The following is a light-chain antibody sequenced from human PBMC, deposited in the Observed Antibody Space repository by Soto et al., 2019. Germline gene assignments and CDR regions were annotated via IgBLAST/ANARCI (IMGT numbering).Light chain of an antibody. CDR3: QQYSDWPPWT. J-gene: IGKJ1*01. Sequence: IIMTQSPATLSVSPGARATLSCRASENINNRLAWYQQTPGQAPRLLIYGASTRATGIPDRFRGSESGTEFTLTIGSLQSEDFAFYYGQQYSDWPPWTFGQGTKVDIK. CDR2: GAS. CDR1: ENINNR. V-gene: IGKV3-15*01.